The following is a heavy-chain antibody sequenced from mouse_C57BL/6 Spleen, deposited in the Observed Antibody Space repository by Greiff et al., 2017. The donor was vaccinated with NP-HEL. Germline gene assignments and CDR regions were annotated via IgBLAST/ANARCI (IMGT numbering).Heavy chain of an antibody. Sequence: EVKLMESGGGLVKPGGSLKLSCAASGFTFSSYAMSWVRQTPEKRLEWVATISDGGSYTYYPANVKGRFTISRDNAKNHLYLQMSHLKSEDTAMYYCARASITTVVAWYFDVWGTGTTVTVSS. CDR1: GFTFSSYA. V-gene: IGHV5-4*03. D-gene: IGHD1-1*01. CDR3: ARASITTVVAWYFDV. J-gene: IGHJ1*03. CDR2: ISDGGSYT.